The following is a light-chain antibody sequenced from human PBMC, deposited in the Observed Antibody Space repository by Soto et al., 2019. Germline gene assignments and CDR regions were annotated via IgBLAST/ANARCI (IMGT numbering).Light chain of an antibody. CDR3: LQYNSLPYT. J-gene: IGKJ2*01. V-gene: IGKV3-15*01. CDR1: QSVSTH. CDR2: AAS. Sequence: EVVMTQSPVNLSVSPGERATLSCRASQSVSTHLAWYQQKPGQAPKLLIYAASTRVTGISARFSGSGSGTEFSLTISSLQSEDFGIYFCLQYNSLPYTFGQGTKLEIK.